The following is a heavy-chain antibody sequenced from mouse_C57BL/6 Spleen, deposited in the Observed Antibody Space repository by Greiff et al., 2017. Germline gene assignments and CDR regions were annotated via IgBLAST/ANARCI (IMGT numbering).Heavy chain of an antibody. J-gene: IGHJ2*01. D-gene: IGHD4-1*01. V-gene: IGHV1-81*01. CDR2: IYPRSGNT. CDR3: ARKELTWDYFDY. CDR1: GYTFTSYG. Sequence: VQLQQSGAELARPGASVKLSCKASGYTFTSYGISWVKQRTGQGLEWIGEIYPRSGNTYYNEKFKGKATLTADKSSSTAYMELRSLTSEDSAVYFCARKELTWDYFDYWGQGTTLTVSS.